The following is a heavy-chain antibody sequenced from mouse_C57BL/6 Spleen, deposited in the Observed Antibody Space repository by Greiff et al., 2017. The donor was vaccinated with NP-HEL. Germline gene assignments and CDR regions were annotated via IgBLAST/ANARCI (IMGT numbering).Heavy chain of an antibody. CDR2: INYDGSST. CDR3: AREGQLRPYYAMDY. CDR1: GFTFSDYY. Sequence: EVMLVESEGGLVQPGSSMKLSCTASGFTFSDYYMAWVRQVPEKGLEWVANINYDGSSTYYLDSLKSRFIISRDNAKNILYLQMSSLKSEDTATYYCAREGQLRPYYAMDYWGQGTSVTVSS. D-gene: IGHD3-2*02. V-gene: IGHV5-16*01. J-gene: IGHJ4*01.